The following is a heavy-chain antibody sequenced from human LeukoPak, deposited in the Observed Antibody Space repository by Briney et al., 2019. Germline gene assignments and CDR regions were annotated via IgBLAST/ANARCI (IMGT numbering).Heavy chain of an antibody. J-gene: IGHJ4*02. CDR1: GGSISSGDYY. CDR3: ARVGARNYGDYVGSRYFDY. CDR2: IYYSGST. Sequence: SETLSLTCTVSGGSISSGDYYWSWIRQPPGKGLEWIGYIYYSGSTYYNPSLKSRVTISVDTSKNQFSLKLSSVTAADTAVYYCARVGARNYGDYVGSRYFDYWGQGTLVTVSS. D-gene: IGHD4-17*01. V-gene: IGHV4-30-4*01.